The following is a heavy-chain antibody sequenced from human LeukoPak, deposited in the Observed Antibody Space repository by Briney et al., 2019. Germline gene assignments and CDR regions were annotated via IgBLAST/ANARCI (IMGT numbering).Heavy chain of an antibody. CDR1: GFTFSGSA. V-gene: IGHV3-73*01. D-gene: IGHD6-19*01. J-gene: IGHJ4*02. CDR2: IRSKANSYAT. Sequence: GGSLRLSCAASGFTFSGSAMHWVRQASGKGLEWVGRIRSKANSYATAYAASVKGRFTISRDNSKNTAYLQMNSLKTEDTAVYYCTRLDSSGWSDYWGQGTLVTVSS. CDR3: TRLDSSGWSDY.